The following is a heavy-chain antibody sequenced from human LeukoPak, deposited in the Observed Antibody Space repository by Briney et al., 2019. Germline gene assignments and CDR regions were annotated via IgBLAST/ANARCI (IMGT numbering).Heavy chain of an antibody. CDR3: ARGKGITIFGVPRYFDY. CDR1: GGSFSGYY. J-gene: IGHJ4*02. Sequence: SETLSLTCAVYGGSFSGYYWSWIRQPPGKGLEWIGEINHSGSTNYNPPLKSRVTISVDTSKNQFSLKLSSVTAADTAAYYCARGKGITIFGVPRYFDYWGQGTLVTVSS. CDR2: INHSGST. V-gene: IGHV4-34*01. D-gene: IGHD3-3*01.